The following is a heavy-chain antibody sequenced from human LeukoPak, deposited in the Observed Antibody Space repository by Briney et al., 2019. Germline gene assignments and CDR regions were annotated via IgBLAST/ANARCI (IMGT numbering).Heavy chain of an antibody. J-gene: IGHJ6*02. Sequence: RWASVTVSCKASGFTFTSSAMQWVRQARGQRLEWIGWIVVGSGNTNYAQKFQERVTITRDMSTSTAYMELSSLRSEDTAVYYCAATGPGCSSTSCYKGEYYYYGMDVWGQGTTVTVSS. D-gene: IGHD2-2*02. CDR2: IVVGSGNT. V-gene: IGHV1-58*02. CDR3: AATGPGCSSTSCYKGEYYYYGMDV. CDR1: GFTFTSSA.